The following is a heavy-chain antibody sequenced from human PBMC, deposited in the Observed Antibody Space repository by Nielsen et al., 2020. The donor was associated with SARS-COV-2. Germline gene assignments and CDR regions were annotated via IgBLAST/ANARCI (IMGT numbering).Heavy chain of an antibody. CDR1: GFTFSSYA. CDR2: ISYDGSNK. J-gene: IGHJ4*02. V-gene: IGHV3-30-3*01. Sequence: GGSLRLSCAASGFTFSSYAMHWVRQAPGKGLEWVAVISYDGSNKYYADSVKGRFTISRDNSKNTLYLQMNSLRAEDTAVYYCARDPNYCSSTSCYSFDYWGQGTLVTVSS. CDR3: ARDPNYCSSTSCYSFDY. D-gene: IGHD2-2*01.